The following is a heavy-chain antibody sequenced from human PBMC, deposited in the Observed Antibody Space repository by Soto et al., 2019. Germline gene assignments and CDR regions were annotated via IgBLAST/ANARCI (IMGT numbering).Heavy chain of an antibody. V-gene: IGHV3-15*01. Sequence: LRLSCAASGFTVSSNYMSWVRQAPGKGLEWVGRIKSKTDGGTTDYAAPVKGRFTISRDDSRDTLYLQMNGLKIEDTAVYYCTTDDYCTNGVCYIFDYWGQGTLVTVSS. CDR1: GFTVSSNY. CDR3: TTDDYCTNGVCYIFDY. J-gene: IGHJ4*02. D-gene: IGHD2-8*01. CDR2: IKSKTDGGTT.